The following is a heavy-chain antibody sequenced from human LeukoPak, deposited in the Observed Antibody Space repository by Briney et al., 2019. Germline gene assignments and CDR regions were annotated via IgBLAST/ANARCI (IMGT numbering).Heavy chain of an antibody. V-gene: IGHV1-2*02. CDR3: ATLLGGGYCSGGSCRYYFDY. D-gene: IGHD2-15*01. CDR2: INPNSGGT. J-gene: IGHJ4*02. CDR1: GYTFTGYY. Sequence: ASVKVSCKASGYTFTGYYMHWVRQAPGQGLEWMGWINPNSGGTNYAQKFQGRVTMTRDTSISTAYMELSRLRSDDTAVYYCATLLGGGYCSGGSCRYYFDYWGQRTLVTVSS.